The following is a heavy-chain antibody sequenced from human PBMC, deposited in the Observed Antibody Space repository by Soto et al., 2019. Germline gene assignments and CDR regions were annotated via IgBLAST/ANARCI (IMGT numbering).Heavy chain of an antibody. Sequence: QVQLQESGPGLVKPSQTLSLTCTVSGGSISSGDYYWSWIRQPPGKGLEWVGYIYYSGSTYYNPSMQSGDTIAVETSKNQYSLKLRSVTAADTAVYSWAGDSRPGSGYYGSRNVWGHGTSVTVSS. D-gene: IGHD3-10*01. J-gene: IGHJ6*02. CDR1: GGSISSGDYY. V-gene: IGHV4-30-4*01. CDR2: IYYSGST. CDR3: AGDSRPGSGYYGSRNV.